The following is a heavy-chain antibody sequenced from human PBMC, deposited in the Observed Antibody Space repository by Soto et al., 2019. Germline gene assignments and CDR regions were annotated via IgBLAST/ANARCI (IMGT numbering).Heavy chain of an antibody. CDR1: GYTFTSYG. CDR2: ISAYNGHT. V-gene: IGHV1-18*01. Sequence: ASVKVSCTASGYTFTSYGISWVRQAPGQGLEWMGWISAYNGHTNYAQKLQGRVTMTTDTSTSTAYMELRSLRSDDTTVYYCARATYSSTLTDVTRVDYWGQGTLVTVSS. J-gene: IGHJ4*02. D-gene: IGHD2-21*02. CDR3: ARATYSSTLTDVTRVDY.